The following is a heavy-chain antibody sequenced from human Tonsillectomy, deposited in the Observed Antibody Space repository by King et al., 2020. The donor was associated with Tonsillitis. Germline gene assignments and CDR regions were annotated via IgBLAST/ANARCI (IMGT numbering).Heavy chain of an antibody. Sequence: QLQESGPGPVKPSETLSLTCSVSGGSISNYYWSWIRQPPGKGLEWIGYISYSETTNYNPSLKSRVTISLDTSKNQFSLKLNSVTGADTAVYYCARLVFCGASLVYGAKGPLATVSS. CDR3: ARLVFCGASLVY. CDR2: ISYSETT. D-gene: IGHD2-21*01. CDR1: GGSISNYY. J-gene: IGHJ4*02. V-gene: IGHV4-59*01.